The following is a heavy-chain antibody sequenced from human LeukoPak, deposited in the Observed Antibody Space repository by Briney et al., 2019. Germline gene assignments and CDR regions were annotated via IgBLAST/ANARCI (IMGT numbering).Heavy chain of an antibody. Sequence: GGSLRLSCTGSGFTFGDYAISWVRQAPGKGLEWLGFIRSKDNDGTTEYAASVKGRFTISRDDSKSIAYLQMNSLKTEDTAVYYCTRGRRATHDYWGQGTLVTVSS. CDR3: TRGRRATHDY. CDR1: GFTFGDYA. CDR2: IRSKDNDGTT. V-gene: IGHV3-49*04. J-gene: IGHJ4*02. D-gene: IGHD1-26*01.